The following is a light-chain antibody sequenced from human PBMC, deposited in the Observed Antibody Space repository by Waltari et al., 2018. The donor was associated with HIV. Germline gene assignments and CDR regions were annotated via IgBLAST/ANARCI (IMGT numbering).Light chain of an antibody. V-gene: IGLV1-44*01. CDR2: RNS. J-gene: IGLJ3*02. CDR3: ATCDDTLDGPV. Sequence: QLVLTQSPSASGTLGQRVTISCLGGTTNNGSTSLSWYQQVPCTAPQLFMFRNSLRPSGVPDRFSGSKSGTSASLAISGIQSEDEADYYCATCDDTLDGPVFGGGTRLTVL. CDR1: TTNNGSTS.